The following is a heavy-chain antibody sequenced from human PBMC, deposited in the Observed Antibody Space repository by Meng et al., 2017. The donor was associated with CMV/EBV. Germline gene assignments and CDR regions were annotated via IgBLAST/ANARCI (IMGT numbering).Heavy chain of an antibody. D-gene: IGHD3-3*01. CDR2: ISSSSSTI. Sequence: GESLKISCAASAFTFSSYSMNWVRQAPGKGLEWVSYISSSSSTIYYADSVKGRFTISRDNAKNSLYLQMNSLRAEDTAVYYCARDSDSVRYYDFWSGYYGMDVWGQGTTVTAP. V-gene: IGHV3-48*04. CDR1: AFTFSSYS. J-gene: IGHJ6*02. CDR3: ARDSDSVRYYDFWSGYYGMDV.